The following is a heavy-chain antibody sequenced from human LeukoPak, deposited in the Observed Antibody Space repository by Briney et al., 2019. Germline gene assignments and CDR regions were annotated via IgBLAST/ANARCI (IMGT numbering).Heavy chain of an antibody. D-gene: IGHD5-18*01. CDR1: GGSFSGYY. J-gene: IGHJ4*02. CDR3: AREREYNYGHMLGY. Sequence: SETLSLTCAVYGGSFSGYYWRWIRQPPGKGLEWIGEINHSGSTNYNPSLKSRVTISVDTSKNQFSLKLSSVTAADTAVYYCAREREYNYGHMLGYWGQGTLVTVSS. V-gene: IGHV4-34*01. CDR2: INHSGST.